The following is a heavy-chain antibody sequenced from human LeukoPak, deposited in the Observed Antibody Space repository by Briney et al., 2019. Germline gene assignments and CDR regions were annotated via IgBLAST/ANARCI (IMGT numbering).Heavy chain of an antibody. CDR1: GFTFSSYS. Sequence: GSLRLSCAASGFTFSSYSMNWVRQPPGKGLEWIGEINHSGSTNYNPSLKSRVTISVDTSKNQFSLKLSSVTAADTAVYYCARVRFLEWLFDYWGQGTLVTVSS. D-gene: IGHD3-3*01. V-gene: IGHV4-34*01. CDR2: INHSGST. J-gene: IGHJ4*02. CDR3: ARVRFLEWLFDY.